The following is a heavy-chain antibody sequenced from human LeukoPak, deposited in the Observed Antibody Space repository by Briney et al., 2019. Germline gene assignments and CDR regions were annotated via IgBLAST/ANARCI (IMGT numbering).Heavy chain of an antibody. CDR2: INHSGST. V-gene: IGHV4-34*01. D-gene: IGHD6-19*01. CDR1: GGSFSGYC. Sequence: PSETLSLTCAVYGGSFSGYCWSWIRQPPGKGLEWIGEINHSGSTNYNPSLKSRVTISVDTSKNQFSLKLSAVTAADTAVYYCARDGHKQWLVRGYFDYWGQGTPVTVSS. J-gene: IGHJ4*02. CDR3: ARDGHKQWLVRGYFDY.